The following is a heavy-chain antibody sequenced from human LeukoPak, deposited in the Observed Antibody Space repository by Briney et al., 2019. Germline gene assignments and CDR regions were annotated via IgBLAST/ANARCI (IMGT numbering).Heavy chain of an antibody. CDR2: VNHSGST. CDR3: ARVSSGRSLTNDY. J-gene: IGHJ4*02. CDR1: GITFSRFW. Sequence: GSLRLSCAASGITFSRFWMSWVRQPPGKGLEWIGEVNHSGSTNYNPSLKSRVTISVDTSKNQFSLKLSSVTAADTAVYYCARVSSGRSLTNDYWGQGTLVTVSS. D-gene: IGHD2-15*01. V-gene: IGHV4-34*01.